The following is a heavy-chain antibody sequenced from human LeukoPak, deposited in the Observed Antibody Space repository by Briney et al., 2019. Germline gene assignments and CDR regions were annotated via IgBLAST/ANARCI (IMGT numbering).Heavy chain of an antibody. V-gene: IGHV3-15*01. Sequence: GGSLRLSCAASGFTVSNTWMSWVRQARGKGLEWVGRIKSRSDSGTAEYAAPVKGRFTISRDDSKNTLNLEMSSLRTEDTAVYYCTTFADFWSTFSFDHWGQGTLVTVSS. CDR1: GFTVSNTW. D-gene: IGHD3-3*01. CDR3: TTFADFWSTFSFDH. J-gene: IGHJ4*02. CDR2: IKSRSDSGTA.